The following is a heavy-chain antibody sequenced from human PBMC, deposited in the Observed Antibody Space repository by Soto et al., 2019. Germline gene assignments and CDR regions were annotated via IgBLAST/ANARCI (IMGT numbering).Heavy chain of an antibody. Sequence: EVQLLESGGGLVQPGGSLRLSCAASGFTFSSYAMSWVRQAPGKGLEWVSAISGSGGSTYYADSVKGRFTISRDNSKNTLYLQMNSLGAEDTAVYYCAKGSIVGATTYALFDYWGQGTLVTVSS. D-gene: IGHD1-26*01. CDR2: ISGSGGST. CDR1: GFTFSSYA. CDR3: AKGSIVGATTYALFDY. J-gene: IGHJ4*02. V-gene: IGHV3-23*01.